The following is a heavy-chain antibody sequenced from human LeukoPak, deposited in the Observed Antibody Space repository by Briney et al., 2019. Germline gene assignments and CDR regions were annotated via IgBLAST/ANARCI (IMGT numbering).Heavy chain of an antibody. CDR1: GFTLSSYW. V-gene: IGHV3-74*01. D-gene: IGHD3-22*01. CDR3: ARGAPYYYDSSGYSTL. CDR2: INSDGSST. J-gene: IGHJ4*02. Sequence: GGSLRLSCAASGFTLSSYWMHWVRQAPGKGLVWVSRINSDGSSTSYADSVKGRFTISRDNAKNTLYLQMNSLRAEDTAVYYCARGAPYYYDSSGYSTLWGQGTLVTVSS.